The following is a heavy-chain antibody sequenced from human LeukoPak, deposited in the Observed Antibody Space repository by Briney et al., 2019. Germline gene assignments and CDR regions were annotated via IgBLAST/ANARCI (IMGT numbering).Heavy chain of an antibody. CDR2: IYSGGST. V-gene: IGHV3-66*02. J-gene: IGHJ4*02. Sequence: GGSLRLSCAASGFTVSSNYMSWVRQAPGKGLEWVSVIYSGGSTYCADSVKGRFTISRDNSKNTLYLQMNSLRAEDTAVYYCARESDTAMEYYFDYWGQGTLVTVSS. CDR3: ARESDTAMEYYFDY. D-gene: IGHD5-18*01. CDR1: GFTVSSNY.